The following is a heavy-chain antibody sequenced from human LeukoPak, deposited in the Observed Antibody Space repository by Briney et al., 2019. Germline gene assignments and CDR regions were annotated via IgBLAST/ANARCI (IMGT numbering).Heavy chain of an antibody. CDR3: AKRPRGNYLDPFDY. V-gene: IGHV3-23*01. Sequence: GGSLRLSCAASAFTFSSYAMSWVRQAPGKGLEWVSGISGSGGSTYYADSVKGRFTISRDNSKNRLYLQMNSLRAEDTAVYYCAKRPRGNYLDPFDYWGQGTLVTVSS. D-gene: IGHD3-10*01. CDR2: ISGSGGST. J-gene: IGHJ4*02. CDR1: AFTFSSYA.